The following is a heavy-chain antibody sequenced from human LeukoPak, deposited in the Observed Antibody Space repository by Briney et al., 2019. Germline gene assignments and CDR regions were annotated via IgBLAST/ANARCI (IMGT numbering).Heavy chain of an antibody. Sequence: GGSLRLSYAASGFTFSDYYMSWIRQAPGKGLEWVSYISSSGTAVYYADSVKGRFTISRDNAKNSLYLQMNSLRAEDTAVYYCARGEQSSAPLSAEYFQHWGQGTLVTVSS. J-gene: IGHJ1*01. V-gene: IGHV3-11*04. CDR2: ISSSGTAV. D-gene: IGHD1-26*01. CDR1: GFTFSDYY. CDR3: ARGEQSSAPLSAEYFQH.